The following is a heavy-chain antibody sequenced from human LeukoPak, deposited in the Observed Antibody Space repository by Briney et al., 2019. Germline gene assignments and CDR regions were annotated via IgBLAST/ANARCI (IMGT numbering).Heavy chain of an antibody. CDR1: GFTFSSYE. Sequence: PGGSLRLSCAASGFTFSSYEMNWVRQAPGKGLEWVSYISSSGSTIYYADSVKGRFTISRDNAKNSLYLQMNSLRAEDTAVYYCARDPIRRGSGGSYYGYFDYWGQGTLVTVSS. J-gene: IGHJ4*02. CDR3: ARDPIRRGSGGSYYGYFDY. V-gene: IGHV3-48*03. D-gene: IGHD1-26*01. CDR2: ISSSGSTI.